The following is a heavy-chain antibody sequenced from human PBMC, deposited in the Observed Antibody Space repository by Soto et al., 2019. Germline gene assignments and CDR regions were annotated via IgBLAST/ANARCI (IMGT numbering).Heavy chain of an antibody. Sequence: GASVKVSCKVSGYTLTELSMHWVRQAPGKGLEWMGGFDPEDGETIYAQKFQGRVTMTEDTSTDTAYMELSSLRSEDTAVYYCIPYCSSTSCYMGDYGMDVWGQGTTVTVSS. CDR3: IPYCSSTSCYMGDYGMDV. CDR2: FDPEDGET. CDR1: GYTLTELS. V-gene: IGHV1-24*01. D-gene: IGHD2-2*02. J-gene: IGHJ6*02.